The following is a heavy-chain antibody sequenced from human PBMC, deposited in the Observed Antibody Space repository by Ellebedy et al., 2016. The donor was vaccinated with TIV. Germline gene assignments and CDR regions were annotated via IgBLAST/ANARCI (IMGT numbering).Heavy chain of an antibody. CDR3: ATDGSYGDFRSPAHAFET. V-gene: IGHV3-7*01. Sequence: GGSLRLSCAASGFSFRSYWMSWVRQAPGRGLEWVANINQDESQRYYVDSVKGRFTISRDNTKSSLYLQMNNLRAEDTAVYYCATDGSYGDFRSPAHAFETWGQGTMVSVSS. CDR2: INQDESQR. J-gene: IGHJ3*02. D-gene: IGHD4-17*01. CDR1: GFSFRSYW.